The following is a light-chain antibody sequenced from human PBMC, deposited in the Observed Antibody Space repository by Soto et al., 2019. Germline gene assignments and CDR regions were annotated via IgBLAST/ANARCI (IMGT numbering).Light chain of an antibody. CDR3: QKYDNAPLT. V-gene: IGKV1-27*01. Sequence: DIQMTQAPSSLSASVGDRVTITCRARQDISTYLDWYQQKPGKVPKLLISAAYTLQSGVPPRFSGSGSGTDFTLPISILQPEDVATYYCQKYDNAPLTFGGGTKVEIK. CDR1: QDISTY. CDR2: AAY. J-gene: IGKJ4*01.